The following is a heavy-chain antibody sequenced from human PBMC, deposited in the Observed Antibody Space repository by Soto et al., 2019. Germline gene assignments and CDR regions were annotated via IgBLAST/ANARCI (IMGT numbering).Heavy chain of an antibody. J-gene: IGHJ4*02. V-gene: IGHV3-48*04. CDR1: GFTFSSYN. CDR3: ASLDTAMIKTAGY. Sequence: GSLRLSCAASGFTFSSYNMNWVRQAPGKGLEWVSYISSSSSTIYYADSVKGRFTISRDSAKNSMYLQMNSLTVEDTAMYYCASLDTAMIKTAGYWGQGTQVTVSS. D-gene: IGHD5-18*01. CDR2: ISSSSSTI.